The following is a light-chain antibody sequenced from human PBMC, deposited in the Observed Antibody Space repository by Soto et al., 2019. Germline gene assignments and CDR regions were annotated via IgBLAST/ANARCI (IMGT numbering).Light chain of an antibody. J-gene: IGLJ1*01. Sequence: QSVLTQPPSVSGSPGQSVTISCTGTSSDAGSYNRVSWYQQPPGTAPKLMISEVSNRPSGVPDRFSGSKSGNTASLTISGLQAEDEADYYCSSYTSSSTYVFGTGTKATV. CDR3: SSYTSSSTYV. CDR1: SSDAGSYNR. CDR2: EVS. V-gene: IGLV2-18*02.